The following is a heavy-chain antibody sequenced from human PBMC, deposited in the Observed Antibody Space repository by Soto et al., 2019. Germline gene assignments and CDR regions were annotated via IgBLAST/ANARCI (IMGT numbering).Heavy chain of an antibody. V-gene: IGHV3-23*01. D-gene: IGHD3-10*01. J-gene: IGHJ4*02. CDR1: GFTFGSYP. CDR3: GESMIRGAIGIG. CDR2: ISGNGGTT. Sequence: EVQLLQSGGGLVQPGGSLRLSCVGSGFTFGSYPMTWVRQAPGKGLEWVSGISGNGGTTYYADSVKGRFTISRDNSKDTRYLQMSRRRAEDTAIYDCGESMIRGAIGIGWGPGALVTVSS.